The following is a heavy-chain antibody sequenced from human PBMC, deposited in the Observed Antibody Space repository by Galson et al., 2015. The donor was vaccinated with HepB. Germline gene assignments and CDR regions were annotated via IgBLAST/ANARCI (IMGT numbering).Heavy chain of an antibody. V-gene: IGHV3-30*02. CDR3: AKAVDRRWFSHFYGIDV. CDR2: IRYDGSDK. D-gene: IGHD3-10*01. Sequence: SLRLSCAASGFTFSSYDMHWVRQAPGKGLEWVAFIRYDGSDKYYADSVKGRFTISRDNSKNTLYLQVSSLRAEDTAVFYCAKAVDRRWFSHFYGIDVWGQGTTVTVAS. CDR1: GFTFSSYD. J-gene: IGHJ6*02.